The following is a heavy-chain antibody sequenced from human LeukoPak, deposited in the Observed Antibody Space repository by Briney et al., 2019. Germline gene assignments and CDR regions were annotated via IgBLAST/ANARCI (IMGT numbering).Heavy chain of an antibody. CDR1: GGSISSYN. V-gene: IGHV4-4*07. D-gene: IGHD1-26*01. CDR2: IYTSGST. J-gene: IGHJ4*02. CDR3: GRGGVGSTFDY. Sequence: SETLSLTCTVAGGSISSYNWSWIRQPAGKGLEWIGRIYTSGSTNYNPSLKSRVTISVDKSKNQFSLKRSSVTAADTAVYCCGRGGVGSTFDYWGQGTLVTVSS.